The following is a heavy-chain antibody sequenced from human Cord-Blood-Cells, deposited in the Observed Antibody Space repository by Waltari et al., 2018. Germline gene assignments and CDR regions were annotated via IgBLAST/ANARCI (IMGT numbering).Heavy chain of an antibody. CDR2: INHSGST. CDR1: GGSFSGYY. V-gene: IGHV4-34*01. Sequence: QVQLQQWGAGLLKPSETLSLTCAVYGGSFSGYYWSWLRQPPGKGLEGIGEINHSGSTNYNPSLKSRVTISVDTSKNQFSLKLSSVTAADTAVYYCARVNYYGSGSYTIDYWGQGTLVTVSS. J-gene: IGHJ4*02. CDR3: ARVNYYGSGSYTIDY. D-gene: IGHD3-10*01.